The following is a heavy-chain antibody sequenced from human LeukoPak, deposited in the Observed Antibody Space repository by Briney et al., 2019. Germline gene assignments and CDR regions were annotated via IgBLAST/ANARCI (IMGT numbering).Heavy chain of an antibody. CDR3: ARYYYDSSGYYNFFDY. CDR1: GGSISSGSYY. CDR2: IYYSGST. D-gene: IGHD3-22*01. Sequence: SETLSLTCTVSGGSISSGSYYWSWIRQPAGKGLEWIGYIYYSGSTNYNPSLKSRVTISVDTSKNQFSLKLSSVTAADTAVYYCARYYYDSSGYYNFFDYWGQGTLVTVSS. J-gene: IGHJ4*02. V-gene: IGHV4-61*10.